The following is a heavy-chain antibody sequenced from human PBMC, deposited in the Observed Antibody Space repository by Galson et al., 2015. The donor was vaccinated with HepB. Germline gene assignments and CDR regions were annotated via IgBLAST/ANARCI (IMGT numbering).Heavy chain of an antibody. CDR3: AREGGQYCTNGVCYTKYYYYYYYMDV. V-gene: IGHV3-33*01. J-gene: IGHJ6*03. Sequence: SLRLSCAASGFTFSSYGMHWVRQAPGKGLEWVAVIWYDGSNKYYADSVKGRFTISRDNSKNTLYLQMNSLRAEDTAVYYCAREGGQYCTNGVCYTKYYYYYYYMDVWGKGTTVTVSS. CDR2: IWYDGSNK. CDR1: GFTFSSYG. D-gene: IGHD2-8*01.